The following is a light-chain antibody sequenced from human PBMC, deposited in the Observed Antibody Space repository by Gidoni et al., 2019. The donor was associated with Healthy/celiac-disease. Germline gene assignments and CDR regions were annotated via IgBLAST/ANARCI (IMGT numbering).Light chain of an antibody. J-gene: IGKJ4*01. CDR2: AES. Sequence: DIQMTQSPYSLSASVGDRVTITCRASQSISSYLNWYQQTPGKAPKLLIYAESSLQSGVPSMFSGSGSGTDFTLTISSLQPEDFATYYCQQSYSTPLTFGGGTKVEIK. CDR1: QSISSY. CDR3: QQSYSTPLT. V-gene: IGKV1-39*01.